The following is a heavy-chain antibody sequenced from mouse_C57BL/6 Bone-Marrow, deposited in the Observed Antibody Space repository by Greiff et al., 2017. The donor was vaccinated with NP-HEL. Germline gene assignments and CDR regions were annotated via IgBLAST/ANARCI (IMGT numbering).Heavy chain of an antibody. CDR2: IYPGDGDT. CDR1: GYAFSSSW. V-gene: IGHV1-82*01. CDR3: ARSPFYYGNWGAMDY. D-gene: IGHD2-1*01. Sequence: QVQLKESGPELVKPGASVKISCKASGYAFSSSWMNWVKQRPGKGLEWIGRIYPGDGDTNYNGKFKGKATLTADKSSSTAYMQLSSLTSEDSAVYFCARSPFYYGNWGAMDYWGQGTSVTVSS. J-gene: IGHJ4*01.